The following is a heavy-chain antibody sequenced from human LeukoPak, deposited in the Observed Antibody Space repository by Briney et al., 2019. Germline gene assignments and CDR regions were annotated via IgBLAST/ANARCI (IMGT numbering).Heavy chain of an antibody. Sequence: GASVEVSCKASGYTFTNYAMNWVRQAPGQGLEWMGWINTYTGNPTYAQGFTGRFVFSLDTSVSTAYLQISSLKTEDTAVYYCARDRTLLDYWGQGTLVTVSS. CDR3: ARDRTLLDY. V-gene: IGHV7-4-1*02. J-gene: IGHJ4*02. CDR1: GYTFTNYA. CDR2: INTYTGNP. D-gene: IGHD1-14*01.